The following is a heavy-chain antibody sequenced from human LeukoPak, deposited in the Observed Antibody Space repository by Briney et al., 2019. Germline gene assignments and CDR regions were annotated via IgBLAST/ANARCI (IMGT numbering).Heavy chain of an antibody. CDR1: GGSFSGYY. Sequence: PSETLSLTCAVYGGSFSGYYWSWIRQPPGKGLEWIGEINHSGSTNYNPSLKSRVTISVDTSKNQFSLKLSSVTAADTAVYYCARDTGYSSGWYPVNAFDIWGQGTMVTVSS. J-gene: IGHJ3*02. CDR2: INHSGST. CDR3: ARDTGYSSGWYPVNAFDI. D-gene: IGHD6-19*01. V-gene: IGHV4-34*01.